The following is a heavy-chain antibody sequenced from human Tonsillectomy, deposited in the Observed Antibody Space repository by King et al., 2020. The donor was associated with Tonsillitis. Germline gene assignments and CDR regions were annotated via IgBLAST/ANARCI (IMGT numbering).Heavy chain of an antibody. Sequence: VQLVESGGGVVRPGGSLRLSCAASGFTFDDYGMSWVRQAPGKGLEWVSGINWNGGSTGYADSVKGRFTISRDNAKNSLYLQMNSLRAEDTALYYCVRGPKWIQLWTPFDYWGKGTLVTVSS. J-gene: IGHJ4*02. D-gene: IGHD5-18*01. CDR3: VRGPKWIQLWTPFDY. CDR1: GFTFDDYG. V-gene: IGHV3-20*04. CDR2: INWNGGST.